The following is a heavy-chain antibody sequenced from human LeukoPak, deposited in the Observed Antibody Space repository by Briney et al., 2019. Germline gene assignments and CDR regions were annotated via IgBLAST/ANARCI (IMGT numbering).Heavy chain of an antibody. CDR3: ARGIGWYDY. D-gene: IGHD6-19*01. Sequence: GGSLRLSCAASGFTVSSNYMSWVRPAPGKGLEWVSLIYSGGTTYSADSVRGRFTISRDNSKNTLYLQMSSLRAEDTAVYYCARGIGWYDYWGQGTLVTVSS. CDR1: GFTVSSNY. J-gene: IGHJ4*02. CDR2: IYSGGTT. V-gene: IGHV3-53*01.